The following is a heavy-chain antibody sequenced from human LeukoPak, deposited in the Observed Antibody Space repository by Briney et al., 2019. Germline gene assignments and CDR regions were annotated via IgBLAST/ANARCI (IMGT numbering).Heavy chain of an antibody. D-gene: IGHD2-15*01. CDR2: IYYSGST. Sequence: SETLSLTCTVSGGSISSSGYYWGWIRQPPGKGLEWIGSIYYSGSTYYNPSLKSRVTISVDTSKNQFSLKLSSVTAPDTAVYYCASEDATQYYYYYMDVWGKGTTVTVSS. CDR3: ASEDATQYYYYYMDV. CDR1: GGSISSSGYY. J-gene: IGHJ6*03. V-gene: IGHV4-39*01.